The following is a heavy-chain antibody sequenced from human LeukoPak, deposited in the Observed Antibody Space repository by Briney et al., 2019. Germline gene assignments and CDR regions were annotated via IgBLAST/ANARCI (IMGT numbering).Heavy chain of an antibody. CDR3: ARLEQLIQDRWYFDL. V-gene: IGHV4-39*01. Sequence: SETLSLTCTVSGGSISSSSYYWGWIRQPPGKGLEWIGSIYYSGSTYYNPSLKSRVTMSPDTSNNQFSLRLSPVTAADTAVYYCARLEQLIQDRWYFDLWGRGTLVTVSS. CDR2: IYYSGST. J-gene: IGHJ2*01. D-gene: IGHD6-13*01. CDR1: GGSISSSSYY.